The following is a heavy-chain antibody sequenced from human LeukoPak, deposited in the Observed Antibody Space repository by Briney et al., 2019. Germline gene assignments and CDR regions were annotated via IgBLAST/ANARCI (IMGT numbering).Heavy chain of an antibody. CDR1: GGSFSGYY. CDR2: INHSGST. J-gene: IGHJ4*02. Sequence: PSETLSLTCAVYGGSFSGYYWSWIRQPPGKGLEWIGEINHSGSTNYNPSLKSRVTISVDTSKNQFSLKLSSVTAADTAVYYCARGEQKSNFDYWGQGTLVTVSS. CDR3: ARGEQKSNFDY. D-gene: IGHD6-13*01. V-gene: IGHV4-34*01.